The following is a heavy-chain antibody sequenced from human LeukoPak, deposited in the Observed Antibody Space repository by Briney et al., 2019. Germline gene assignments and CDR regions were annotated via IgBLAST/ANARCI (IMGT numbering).Heavy chain of an antibody. CDR3: ARRGLDY. J-gene: IGHJ4*02. CDR2: INAYNGNT. Sequence: GASVKVSCKASGYTFTSYYMHWVRQAPGQGLEWMGWINAYNGNTNYVRKYQGRVTMTTDTSTSTAYMELRSLTSDDTAVYYCARRGLDYWGQGTLVTVSS. V-gene: IGHV1-18*04. CDR1: GYTFTSYY. D-gene: IGHD3-16*01.